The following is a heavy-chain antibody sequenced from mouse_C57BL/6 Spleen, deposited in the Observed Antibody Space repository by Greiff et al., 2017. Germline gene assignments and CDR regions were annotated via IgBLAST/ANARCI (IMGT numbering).Heavy chain of an antibody. V-gene: IGHV1-55*01. CDR2: IYPGSGST. CDR3: ARSSDSSGYGGFAY. J-gene: IGHJ3*01. CDR1: GYTFTSYW. D-gene: IGHD3-2*02. Sequence: QVQLKQPGAELVKPGASVKMSCKASGYTFTSYWITWVKQRPGQGLEWIGDIYPGSGSTNYNEKFKSKATLTVDTSSSTAYMQLSSLTSEDSAVYYCARSSDSSGYGGFAYWGQGTLVTVSA.